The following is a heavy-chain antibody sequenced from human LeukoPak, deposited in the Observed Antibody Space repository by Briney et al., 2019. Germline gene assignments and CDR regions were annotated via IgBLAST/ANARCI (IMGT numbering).Heavy chain of an antibody. Sequence: SETLSLTCTVSGGSVTYTNYYWHWMRQPPGKGLEWIGYIYYSGRTNYNPSLKSRVSISVDTSKNQFSLKLSSVTAADTAVYYCARDFRGSVDAFDIWGQGTMVAVSS. CDR1: GGSVTYTNYY. V-gene: IGHV4-61*01. CDR3: ARDFRGSVDAFDI. J-gene: IGHJ3*02. CDR2: IYYSGRT.